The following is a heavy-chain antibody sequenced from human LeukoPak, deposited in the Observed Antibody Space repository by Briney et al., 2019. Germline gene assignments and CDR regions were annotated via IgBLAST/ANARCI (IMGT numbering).Heavy chain of an antibody. CDR1: GFTFSRYW. CDR2: INSDGSSI. CDR3: ERGSGVADY. J-gene: IGHJ4*02. D-gene: IGHD7-27*01. V-gene: IGHV3-74*03. Sequence: GGSLRLSCVASGFTFSRYWMHWVRQAPGKGLVWVSRINSDGSSITYADSVKGRFTISRDKAKNTLYLQMTSLRVEDTAVYYCERGSGVADYWGQGALVTVSS.